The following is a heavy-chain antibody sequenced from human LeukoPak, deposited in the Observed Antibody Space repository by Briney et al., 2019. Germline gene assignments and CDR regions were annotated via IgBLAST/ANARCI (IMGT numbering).Heavy chain of an antibody. CDR2: INHSGST. Sequence: SDTLSLTCAVYGGSFSGYYWSWLPQPPGKGLEWIGEINHSGSTNYNPSLKSRVTISVDTSKNQFSLKLSSVTAADAGVYYCARVPAAGTLDYWGQGTLVTVSS. V-gene: IGHV4-34*01. D-gene: IGHD6-13*01. CDR3: ARVPAAGTLDY. CDR1: GGSFSGYY. J-gene: IGHJ4*02.